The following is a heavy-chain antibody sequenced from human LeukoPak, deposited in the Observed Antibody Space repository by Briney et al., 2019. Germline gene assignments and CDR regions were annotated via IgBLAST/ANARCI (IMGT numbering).Heavy chain of an antibody. CDR1: GFTLGSYN. D-gene: IGHD3-3*01. V-gene: IGHV3-48*01. J-gene: IGHJ4*02. CDR2: ISSSSSTI. CDR3: ARHTYYDFWSGYSTTYYFDY. Sequence: GGSLRLSCAVSGFTLGSYNMNWVRQAPGKGLEWVSYISSSSSTIYYADSVKGRFTISRDNAKNSLYLQMNSLRAEDTAVYYCARHTYYDFWSGYSTTYYFDYWGQGTLVTVSS.